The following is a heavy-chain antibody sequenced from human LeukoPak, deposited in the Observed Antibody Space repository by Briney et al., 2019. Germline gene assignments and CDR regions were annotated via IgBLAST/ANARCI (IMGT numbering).Heavy chain of an antibody. Sequence: GGSLRLSCTASGFSFGDSGLSWVRQAPGKGLEGVGFITSKGNSWTAVYGASVKGRFTISRDDYKSIAYLQMNTLKSEDTALYYCTVFDYWGQGTLVTVSS. V-gene: IGHV3-49*04. J-gene: IGHJ4*02. CDR2: ITSKGNSWTA. CDR1: GFSFGDSG. CDR3: TVFDY.